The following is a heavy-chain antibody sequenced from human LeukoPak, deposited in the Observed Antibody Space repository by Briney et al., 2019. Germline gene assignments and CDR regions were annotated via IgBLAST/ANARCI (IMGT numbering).Heavy chain of an antibody. J-gene: IGHJ4*02. V-gene: IGHV1-2*02. CDR3: ARGGKSELGTCDY. CDR1: GYTFTGYY. CDR2: INPSSGGT. Sequence: VASVKVSCKASGYTFTGYYMHWVRQAPGQGLEWMGWINPSSGGTNYAQKFQGRVTMTRDTSISTVYMELSRLRSDDTAVYYCARGGKSELGTCDYWGQGTLVTVSS. D-gene: IGHD7-27*01.